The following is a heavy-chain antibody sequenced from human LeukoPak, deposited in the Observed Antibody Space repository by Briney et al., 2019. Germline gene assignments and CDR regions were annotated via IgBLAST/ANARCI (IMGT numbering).Heavy chain of an antibody. V-gene: IGHV1-2*02. CDR3: ARESESYYDSSVYDY. Sequence: GASVKVSCKASGYTFGAYYMYWVRQAPGQGLEWMGWINPNSGGTNYAQKFQGRVTMTRDTSISTAYMELSRLRSDDTAVHYCARESESYYDSSVYDYWGQGTLVTVSS. CDR1: GYTFGAYY. D-gene: IGHD3-22*01. J-gene: IGHJ4*02. CDR2: INPNSGGT.